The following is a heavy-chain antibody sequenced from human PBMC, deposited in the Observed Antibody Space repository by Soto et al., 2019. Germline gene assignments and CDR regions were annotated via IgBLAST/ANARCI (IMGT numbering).Heavy chain of an antibody. J-gene: IGHJ6*02. CDR1: GFTLGNLG. D-gene: IGHD2-2*01. CDR3: VREDCSSHLCQSSEDFYYGMDV. CDR2: IWYDGVNR. V-gene: IGHV3-33*01. Sequence: ESGGAVVHPGSSLRLSFEASGFTLGNLGMPWVRRLPARVLGGLAIIWYDGVNRYYADSVRGRFTVSRDNSKNTLYLEMNSLRAEDTAVYFCVREDCSSHLCQSSEDFYYGMDVWGQGTTVTVSS.